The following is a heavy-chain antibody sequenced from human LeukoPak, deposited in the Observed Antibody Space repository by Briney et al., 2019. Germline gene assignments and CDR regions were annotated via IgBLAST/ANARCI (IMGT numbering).Heavy chain of an antibody. CDR3: ARHPRFGSWSDP. CDR2: INHSGST. CDR1: GGSFSGYY. Sequence: SETLSLTCAVYGGSFSGYYWSWIRQPPGKGLEWIGEINHSGSTNYNVSLKSRVTISVDMSKNQLSLKLSSVTAADTAVYYCARHPRFGSWSDPWGQGTLVTVSS. V-gene: IGHV4-34*01. J-gene: IGHJ5*02. D-gene: IGHD3-10*01.